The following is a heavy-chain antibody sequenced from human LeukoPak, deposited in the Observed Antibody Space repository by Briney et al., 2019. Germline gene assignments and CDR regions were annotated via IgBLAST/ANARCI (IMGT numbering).Heavy chain of an antibody. CDR2: IHTSGNT. D-gene: IGHD3-10*01. J-gene: IGHJ5*02. V-gene: IGHV4-61*02. CDR1: GVSISSASYY. Sequence: SETLSLTCTVSGVSISSASYYWSWIRQPAGKGLEWIGRIHTSGNTNYSPSLKSRVTISIDTSKNQISLILSSVTAADTAVYFCARGQSGVRGANVPNLMGFDPWGQGTLVIVSS. CDR3: ARGQSGVRGANVPNLMGFDP.